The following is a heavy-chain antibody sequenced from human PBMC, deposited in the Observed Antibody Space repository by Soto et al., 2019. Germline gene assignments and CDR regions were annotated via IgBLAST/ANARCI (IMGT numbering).Heavy chain of an antibody. V-gene: IGHV3-74*01. CDR2: INGDGSTT. Sequence: SLRLSCAASGFIFNNYWMHWVRQAPGKGLVWVARINGDGSTTTYVDSVKGRFTISRDNAKNTVYLQMNSLRAEDTAVYYCARGSGPRGRPYWGQGILVTVSS. CDR3: ARGSGPRGRPY. D-gene: IGHD6-25*01. J-gene: IGHJ4*02. CDR1: GFIFNNYW.